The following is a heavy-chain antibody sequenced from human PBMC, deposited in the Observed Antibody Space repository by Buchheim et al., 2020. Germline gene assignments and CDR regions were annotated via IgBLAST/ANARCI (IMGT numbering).Heavy chain of an antibody. CDR3: ARATYDSSGYYYANYYYYGMDV. J-gene: IGHJ6*02. Sequence: QLQLQESGPGLVKPSETLSLTCTVSGASISSSTYYWSWIRQPPGKGLEWIGSIYYSGSTYYNPSLKSRVTISVDTSKNQFSLKLSSVTAADTAVYYCARATYDSSGYYYANYYYYGMDVWGQGTT. CDR1: GASISSSTYY. V-gene: IGHV4-39*07. D-gene: IGHD3-22*01. CDR2: IYYSGST.